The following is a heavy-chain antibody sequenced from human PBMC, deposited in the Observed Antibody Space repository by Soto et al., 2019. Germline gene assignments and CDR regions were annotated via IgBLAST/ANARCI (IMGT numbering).Heavy chain of an antibody. CDR3: ARQSTGVNMVRGVPLDY. CDR2: IYPGDSDT. D-gene: IGHD3-10*01. CDR1: GYSFTSYW. J-gene: IGHJ4*02. V-gene: IGHV5-51*01. Sequence: PGESLKISCMGSGYSFTSYWIGWVRQMPGKGLEWMGIIYPGDSDTRYSPSFQGQVTISADKSISTAYLQWSSLKASDTAMYYCARQSTGVNMVRGVPLDYWGQGTLVTVSS.